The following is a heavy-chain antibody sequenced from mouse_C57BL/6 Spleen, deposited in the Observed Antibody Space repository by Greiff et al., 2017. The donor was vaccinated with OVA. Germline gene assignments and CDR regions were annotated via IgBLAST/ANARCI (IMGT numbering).Heavy chain of an antibody. V-gene: IGHV1-5*01. CDR1: GYTFTSYW. D-gene: IGHD3-3*01. Sequence: VQLQQSGTVLARPGASVKMSCKTSGYTFTSYWMHWVKQRPGQGLEWIGAIYPGNGDTSYNQKFKGKAKLTAVTSASTAYMELSSLTNEDSAVYFCTRGTDPSWFAYWGQGTLVTVSA. CDR2: IYPGNGDT. J-gene: IGHJ3*01. CDR3: TRGTDPSWFAY.